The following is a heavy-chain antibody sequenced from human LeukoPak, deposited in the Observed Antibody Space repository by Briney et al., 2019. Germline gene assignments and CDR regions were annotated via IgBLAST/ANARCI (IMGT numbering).Heavy chain of an antibody. Sequence: GGSLRLSCAASGFTFSSYSMNWVRQAPGKGLEWVASISSSSSYIYYADSVKGRFTISRDNAKNSLYLQMNSLRAEDTAVYYCARELYYYGSSGYGSDAFDIWGQGTMVTVSS. CDR3: ARELYYYGSSGYGSDAFDI. CDR2: ISSSSSYI. CDR1: GFTFSSYS. J-gene: IGHJ3*02. D-gene: IGHD3-22*01. V-gene: IGHV3-21*01.